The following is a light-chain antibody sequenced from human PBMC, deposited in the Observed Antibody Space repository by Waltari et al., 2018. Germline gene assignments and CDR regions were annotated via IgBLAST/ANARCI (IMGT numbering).Light chain of an antibody. CDR1: QSILHSSSNRND. Sequence: DIVMTQSPDSLAVSLGERATINCKSSQSILHSSSNRNDLAWYQHKHGHTPKLLIFWASSRESGVPDRFSGSGSGTDFTLTISSLQAEDVAVYYCQQFYSTPYTFGQGTKLEIK. J-gene: IGKJ2*01. V-gene: IGKV4-1*01. CDR3: QQFYSTPYT. CDR2: WAS.